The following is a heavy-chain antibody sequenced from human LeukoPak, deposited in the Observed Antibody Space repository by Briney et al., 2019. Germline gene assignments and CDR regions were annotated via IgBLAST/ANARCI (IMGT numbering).Heavy chain of an antibody. Sequence: PGGSLRLSCAASGFTFSNYGMNWVRQAPGKGLEWVSAISGSGGTTYYADSVKGRFTISRDNSKNTLYLQMNSLRAEDTAVYYCARPRVGGWRFDYWGQGTLVTVSS. D-gene: IGHD6-19*01. CDR1: GFTFSNYG. J-gene: IGHJ4*02. CDR3: ARPRVGGWRFDY. V-gene: IGHV3-23*01. CDR2: ISGSGGTT.